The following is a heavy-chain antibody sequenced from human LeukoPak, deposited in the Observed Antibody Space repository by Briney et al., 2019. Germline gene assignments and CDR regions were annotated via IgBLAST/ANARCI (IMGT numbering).Heavy chain of an antibody. CDR3: AGSVYSNYGAPYFDY. Sequence: PSETLSLTCTVSGGSISSGTYYWSWIRQPAGKGLEWIGRIYTSGSTNYNPSLKSRVTMSVDTSKNQFSLKLSSVTAADTAVYYCAGSVYSNYGAPYFDYWGQGTLVTVSS. J-gene: IGHJ4*02. D-gene: IGHD4-11*01. CDR2: IYTSGST. V-gene: IGHV4-61*02. CDR1: GGSISSGTYY.